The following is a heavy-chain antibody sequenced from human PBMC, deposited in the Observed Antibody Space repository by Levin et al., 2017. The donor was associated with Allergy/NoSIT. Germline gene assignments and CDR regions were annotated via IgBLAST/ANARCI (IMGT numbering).Heavy chain of an antibody. J-gene: IGHJ5*02. Sequence: SETLSLTCAVSGGSISSSNWWSWVRQPPGKGLEWIGEIYHSGSTNYNPSLKSRVTISVDKSKNQFSLKLSSVTAADTAVYYCARDLSYYDILTGYRKDNWFDPWGQGTLVTVSS. CDR1: GGSISSSNW. D-gene: IGHD3-9*01. CDR3: ARDLSYYDILTGYRKDNWFDP. V-gene: IGHV4-4*02. CDR2: IYHSGST.